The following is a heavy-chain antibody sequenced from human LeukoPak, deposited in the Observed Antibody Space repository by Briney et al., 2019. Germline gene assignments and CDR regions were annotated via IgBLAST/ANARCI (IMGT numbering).Heavy chain of an antibody. CDR3: ARGGAARLHFQN. J-gene: IGHJ1*01. CDR2: IYHSGST. Sequence: SETLSLTCTVSGGSISSYYWSWIRQPPGKGLEWIGYIYHSGSTNYNPSLQSRVTISVDTSKNQFSLNLNSVTAADTAVYYCARGGAARLHFQNWGQGTLVTVSS. CDR1: GGSISSYY. V-gene: IGHV4-59*01. D-gene: IGHD6-6*01.